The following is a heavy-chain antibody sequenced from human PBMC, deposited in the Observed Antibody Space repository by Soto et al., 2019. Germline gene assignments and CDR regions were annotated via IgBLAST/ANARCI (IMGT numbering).Heavy chain of an antibody. CDR3: TSSSGYNWFDP. CDR2: LSYDGTNK. J-gene: IGHJ5*02. V-gene: IGHV3-30-3*01. D-gene: IGHD3-10*01. Sequence: GGSLRLSCAASGFTFRSYAMHWVRQAPGKGLEWVAGLSYDGTNKYYADSVKGRFTISRDNSKNTLYLQMNSLRAEDTAVYYCTSSSGYNWFDPWGQGTLVTVSS. CDR1: GFTFRSYA.